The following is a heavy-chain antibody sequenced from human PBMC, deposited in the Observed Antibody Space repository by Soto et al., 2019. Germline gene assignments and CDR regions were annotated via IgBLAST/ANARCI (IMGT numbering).Heavy chain of an antibody. CDR3: AKDFFVVVLMVSSGYFQH. Sequence: GGSLRLSCAASGFTFSSYAMSWVRQAPGKGLEWVSAISGSGGSTYYADSVKGRFTISRDNSKNTLYLQMNSLRAEDTAVYYCAKDFFVVVLMVSSGYFQHWGRGTLVTVSS. CDR2: ISGSGGST. V-gene: IGHV3-23*01. CDR1: GFTFSSYA. J-gene: IGHJ1*01. D-gene: IGHD2-8*01.